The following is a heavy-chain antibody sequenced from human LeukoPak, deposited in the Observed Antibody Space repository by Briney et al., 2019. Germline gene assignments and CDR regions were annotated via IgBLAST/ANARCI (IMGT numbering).Heavy chain of an antibody. CDR3: ARAMVRGVIKVREYVDY. CDR1: GYTFTGYY. D-gene: IGHD3-10*01. CDR2: INPNSGGT. J-gene: IGHJ4*02. V-gene: IGHV1-2*02. Sequence: ASVKVSCKASGYTFTGYYMHWVRQAPGQGLEWMGWINPNSGGTNYAQKFQGRVTMTRDTSISTAYMELSRLRSDDTAVYYCARAMVRGVIKVREYVDYWGQGTLVTVSS.